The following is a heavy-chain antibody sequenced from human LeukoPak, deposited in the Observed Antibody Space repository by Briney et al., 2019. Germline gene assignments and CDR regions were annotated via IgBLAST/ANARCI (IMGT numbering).Heavy chain of an antibody. V-gene: IGHV1-18*01. CDR2: ISAYNGNT. CDR1: GYTFTSYG. Sequence: LRASVKVSCKASGYTFTSYGISWVRQAPGQGLEWMGWISAYNGNTNYAQKLQGRVTMTTDTSTSIAYMELRSLRSDDTAVYYCARDRAWGSYRLGPSDYWGQGTLVTVSS. D-gene: IGHD3-16*02. CDR3: ARDRAWGSYRLGPSDY. J-gene: IGHJ4*02.